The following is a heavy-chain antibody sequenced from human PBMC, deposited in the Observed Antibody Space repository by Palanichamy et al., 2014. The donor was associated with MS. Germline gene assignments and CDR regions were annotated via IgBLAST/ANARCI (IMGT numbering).Heavy chain of an antibody. V-gene: IGHV4-31*03. CDR2: ILYTGNT. CDR1: GGSITNGGYY. J-gene: IGHJ4*02. D-gene: IGHD6-19*01. CDR3: ARVGFSSGRIGP. Sequence: QVQLQESGPGLVKPPQTLSLTCTVSGGSITNGGYYWSWIRQHPGKGLEWIGYILYTGNTYYNPSLKSRVTMSKDTSKNQFSLNVNSVTAADTAVYYCARVGFSSGRIGPWGQGTLVTVSS.